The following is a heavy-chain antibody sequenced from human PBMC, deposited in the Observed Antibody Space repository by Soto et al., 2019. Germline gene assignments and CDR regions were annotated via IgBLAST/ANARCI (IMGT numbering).Heavy chain of an antibody. CDR2: IYYSGST. D-gene: IGHD3-10*01. CDR3: ARALITMVGGVMYYYYGMDV. Sequence: QVQLQESGPGLVKPSQTLSLTCTVSGGSISSGDYYWSWIRQPPGKGLEWIGYIYYSGSTYYNPSLKSRVTISVDTSKNQFSLKLSSVTAADTAVYYCARALITMVGGVMYYYYGMDVWGHASTVTVSS. CDR1: GGSISSGDYY. J-gene: IGHJ6*02. V-gene: IGHV4-30-4*01.